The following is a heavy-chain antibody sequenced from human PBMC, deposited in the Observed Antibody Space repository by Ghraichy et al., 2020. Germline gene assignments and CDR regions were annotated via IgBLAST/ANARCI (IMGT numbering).Heavy chain of an antibody. CDR3: AKSRPLQRYFED. CDR2: VSGDGGVT. V-gene: IGHV3-23*01. D-gene: IGHD1-14*01. J-gene: IGHJ4*02. Sequence: GESLNISCAASGFAFSDYSMSWVRQAPGKGLEWVSIVSGDGGVTYYADSVKGRFTTSRDNSKNTLDLRMNSLRAEDTAIYFCAKSRPLQRYFEDWGQGTLITVSS. CDR1: GFAFSDYS.